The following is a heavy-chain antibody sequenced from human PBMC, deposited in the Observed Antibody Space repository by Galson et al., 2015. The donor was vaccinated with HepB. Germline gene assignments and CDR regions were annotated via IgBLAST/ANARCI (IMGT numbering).Heavy chain of an antibody. D-gene: IGHD6-19*01. V-gene: IGHV4-31*03. CDR1: GGSISSGGYY. J-gene: IGHJ4*02. CDR3: AREVPNQYSSGWFFDY. CDR2: IYYSGST. Sequence: TLSLTCTVSGGSISSGGYYWSWIRQHPGKGLEWIGYIYYSGSTYYNPSLKSRVTISVDTSKNQFSLKLSSVTAADTAVYYCAREVPNQYSSGWFFDYWGQGTLVTVSS.